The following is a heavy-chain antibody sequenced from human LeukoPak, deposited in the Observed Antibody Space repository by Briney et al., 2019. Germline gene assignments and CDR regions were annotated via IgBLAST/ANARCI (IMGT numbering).Heavy chain of an antibody. V-gene: IGHV1-2*02. Sequence: GASVKVSCKASGYTFTGYYMHWVRQAPGQGLECMGWINPNSGGTNYAQKFQGRVTMTRDTSTSTVYMELRSLRSDDTAVYYCAREGRYYYYYMDVWGKGTTVTISS. CDR1: GYTFTGYY. CDR2: INPNSGGT. J-gene: IGHJ6*03. CDR3: AREGRYYYYYMDV.